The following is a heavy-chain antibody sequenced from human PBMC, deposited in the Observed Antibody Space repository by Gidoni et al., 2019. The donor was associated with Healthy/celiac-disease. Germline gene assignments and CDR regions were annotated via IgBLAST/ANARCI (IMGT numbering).Heavy chain of an antibody. CDR1: GYTFTSYG. CDR3: AREVYDFWSGYYSVDD. D-gene: IGHD3-3*01. CDR2: ISAYNGNT. Sequence: QVQLVQSGAEVKKPGASVKVSCKASGYTFTSYGISWVRQAPGQGLEWMGWISAYNGNTNYAQNLQGRVTMTTDTSTSTAYMELRSLRSDDTAVYYCAREVYDFWSGYYSVDDWGQGTLVTVSS. J-gene: IGHJ4*02. V-gene: IGHV1-18*04.